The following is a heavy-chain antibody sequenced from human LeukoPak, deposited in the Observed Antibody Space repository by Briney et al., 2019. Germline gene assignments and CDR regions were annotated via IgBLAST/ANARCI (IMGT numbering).Heavy chain of an antibody. CDR2: ILYDGSNK. Sequence: PGGSLRLSCAASGFTFGSYAMHWVRQAPGKGLEWVAVILYDGSNKYYADSVKGRFTVSRDNSKNTLYLEMSSLRAEDTAAYYCARPTTASTIDEYYFDYWGQGTLVTVSS. V-gene: IGHV3-30-3*01. CDR1: GFTFGSYA. D-gene: IGHD4-11*01. CDR3: ARPTTASTIDEYYFDY. J-gene: IGHJ4*02.